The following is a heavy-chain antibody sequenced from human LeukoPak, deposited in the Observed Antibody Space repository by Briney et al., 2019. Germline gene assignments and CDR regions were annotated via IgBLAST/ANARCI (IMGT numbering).Heavy chain of an antibody. CDR1: GGTFSSYA. Sequence: GASVKVSCKASGGTFSSYAISWVRQAPGQGLEWMGGIIPIFGTANYAQKFQGRVTITADESTSTAYMELSSLRSEDTAVYYCAINGWNQYYFDYWGQETLVTVSS. D-gene: IGHD1-1*01. CDR3: AINGWNQYYFDY. J-gene: IGHJ4*02. CDR2: IIPIFGTA. V-gene: IGHV1-69*13.